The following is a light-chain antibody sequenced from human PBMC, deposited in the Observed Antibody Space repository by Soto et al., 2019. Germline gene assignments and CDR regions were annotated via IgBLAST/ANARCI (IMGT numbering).Light chain of an antibody. J-gene: IGKJ1*01. V-gene: IGKV3-20*01. CDR1: QSVSSSY. CDR2: GAS. CDR3: QQYGSSPRT. Sequence: EIVFTQSPGTLSLSPGERATLSCSAIQSVSSSYLAWYQQKPGQAPRLLIYGASSRATGIPDRFSGSGSGTDFTLTISRLEPEDFAVYYCQQYGSSPRTLGQGTKVDIK.